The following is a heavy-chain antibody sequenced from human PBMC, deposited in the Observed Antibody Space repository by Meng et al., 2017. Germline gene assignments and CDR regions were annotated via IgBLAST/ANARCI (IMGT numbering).Heavy chain of an antibody. CDR3: ARDRREGSWYSYYYYGMDV. CDR1: GYTFTSSY. J-gene: IGHJ6*02. Sequence: ASVKVSCKASGYTFTSSYMHWVRQAPGQGLEWMGIINPSGGSTSYAQKFQGRVTMTRDTSTSTVYMELSSLRSEDTAVYYCARDRREGSWYSYYYYGMDVWGQGTTVTVSS. CDR2: INPSGGST. D-gene: IGHD6-13*01. V-gene: IGHV1-46*01.